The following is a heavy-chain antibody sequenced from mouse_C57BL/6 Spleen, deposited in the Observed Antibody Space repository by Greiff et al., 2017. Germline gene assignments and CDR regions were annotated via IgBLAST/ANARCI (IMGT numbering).Heavy chain of an antibody. CDR1: GYTFTSYR. Sequence: QVQLQQPGAELVKPGASVKLSCKASGYTFTSYRMHWVKQRPGQGLEWIGMIHPNSGSTNYNEKFKSKATLTVGQSSSTAYMQLNSLTSDDSAVYYCARKDYYGNYIDYWGQGTTLTVSS. CDR2: IHPNSGST. J-gene: IGHJ2*01. D-gene: IGHD2-1*01. V-gene: IGHV1-64*01. CDR3: ARKDYYGNYIDY.